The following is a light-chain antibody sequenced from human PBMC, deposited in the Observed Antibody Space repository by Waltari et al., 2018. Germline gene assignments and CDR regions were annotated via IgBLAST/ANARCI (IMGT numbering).Light chain of an antibody. CDR2: GAS. CDR1: QNVYTN. Sequence: EIVMTQSPSPLSLSPGESATLSCKASQNVYTNFAWYQQKPGQAPRLLISGASARATGVPSRFRGSGSGTEFTLTISSLQSDDFAVYYCQQYNTWPPLTFGGGTRVDIK. CDR3: QQYNTWPPLT. J-gene: IGKJ4*01. V-gene: IGKV3-15*01.